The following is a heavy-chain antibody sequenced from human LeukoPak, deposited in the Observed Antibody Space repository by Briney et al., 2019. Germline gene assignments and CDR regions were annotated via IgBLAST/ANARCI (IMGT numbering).Heavy chain of an antibody. V-gene: IGHV3-23*01. J-gene: IGHJ4*02. CDR2: MSANGDST. CDR3: AKVGDYSNYYDY. CDR1: GFTFSGYA. D-gene: IGHD4-11*01. Sequence: GGSLRLSCAASGFTFSGYAMSWVRQAPGKGLEWVSAMSANGDSTYYVHSVSGRFTISRDNSKNTLYLQMNSLRAEDTAVYYCAKVGDYSNYYDYWGQGTLVTVSS.